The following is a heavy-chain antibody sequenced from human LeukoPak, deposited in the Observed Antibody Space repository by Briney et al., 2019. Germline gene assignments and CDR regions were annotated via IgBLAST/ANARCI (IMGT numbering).Heavy chain of an antibody. CDR3: ARQLGYCSAGTCYFDS. D-gene: IGHD2-15*01. V-gene: IGHV3-23*05. CDR2: LSSGRSP. Sequence: GGSLRLSCAASGFSISTYAMAWVRQAPGKGLEWVSSLSSGRSPSYADSLKGRLTRSSDYAKNSLYLRVDNLRAEDTAIYYCARQLGYCSAGTCYFDSWGQGTQVAVSS. J-gene: IGHJ4*02. CDR1: GFSISTYA.